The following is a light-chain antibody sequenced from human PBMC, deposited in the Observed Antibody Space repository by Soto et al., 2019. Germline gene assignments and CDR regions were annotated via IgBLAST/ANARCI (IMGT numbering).Light chain of an antibody. CDR1: SSNIGAGYD. CDR3: QSHASSLSELV. V-gene: IGLV1-40*01. CDR2: GNN. Sequence: QSVLTQPPSVSGAPGQRVIISCTGSSSNIGAGYDVHWYQHLPGTAPKLLIYGNNNRPSGVPDRFSGSKSGTSASLAIAGLQAEDEADYYCQSHASSLSELVFGGGTKLTVL. J-gene: IGLJ2*01.